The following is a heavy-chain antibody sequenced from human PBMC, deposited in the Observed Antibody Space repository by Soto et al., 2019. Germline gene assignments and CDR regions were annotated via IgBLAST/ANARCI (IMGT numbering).Heavy chain of an antibody. J-gene: IGHJ4*02. CDR2: INPYNGKT. CDR3: ARVQIVVVVGGTPADY. D-gene: IGHD2-15*01. CDR1: GYIFSTHG. V-gene: IGHV1-18*01. Sequence: QVQLEQSGAEVKKSGSSVKVSCKASGYIFSTHGINWVRQAPGQGLEWMGWINPYNGKTNYAQKFQGRVTMTTEQSRKTAYMELRSLRSDDTAVYYCARVQIVVVVGGTPADYWGQGTLVTVSS.